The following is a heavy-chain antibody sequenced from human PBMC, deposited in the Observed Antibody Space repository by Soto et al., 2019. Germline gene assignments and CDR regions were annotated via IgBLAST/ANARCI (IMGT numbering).Heavy chain of an antibody. V-gene: IGHV4-4*02. D-gene: IGHD2-8*02. CDR2: IYDSGTT. CDR3: ATGGRYWLTTCCLDWYHDR. CDR1: SVSVSSNNW. Sequence: QVHLQESGPGLVKASGTLSLTCAVSSVSVSSNNWWRWVRQTHGKGLEWIGEIYDSGTTNYNPSLKSRVIPTVDTSRNQFSLDLSSVLSADAGVSYCATGGRYWLTTCCLDWYHDRWGRGTLVSVSS. J-gene: IGHJ2*01.